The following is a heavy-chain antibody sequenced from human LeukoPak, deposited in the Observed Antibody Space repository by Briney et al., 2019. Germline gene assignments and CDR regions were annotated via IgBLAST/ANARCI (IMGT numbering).Heavy chain of an antibody. Sequence: GGSLRLSCAASGFTFSSYEMNRVRQAPGKGLEWVSYISNSGSPIHYADSVKGRFTISRDNAKNSLFLQMNSLRAEDTAVYYCARDFGTSWYFDYWGRGTLVTVSS. CDR1: GFTFSSYE. D-gene: IGHD6-13*01. V-gene: IGHV3-48*03. J-gene: IGHJ4*02. CDR2: ISNSGSPI. CDR3: ARDFGTSWYFDY.